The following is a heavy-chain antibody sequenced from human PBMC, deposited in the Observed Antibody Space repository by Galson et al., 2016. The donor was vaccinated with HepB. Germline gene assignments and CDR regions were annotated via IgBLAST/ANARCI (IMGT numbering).Heavy chain of an antibody. CDR1: GSALSDLA. Sequence: SVKVSCKVSGSALSDLALHWVRQAPGKGPEWMGGFGPEDGETIYAQKFQGRVTMTEDTSTDTAYMELSGLRSEDTALYFCATAGDYYDNSAFDYWGQGTVVTVSP. D-gene: IGHD3-22*01. V-gene: IGHV1-24*01. J-gene: IGHJ4*02. CDR2: FGPEDGET. CDR3: ATAGDYYDNSAFDY.